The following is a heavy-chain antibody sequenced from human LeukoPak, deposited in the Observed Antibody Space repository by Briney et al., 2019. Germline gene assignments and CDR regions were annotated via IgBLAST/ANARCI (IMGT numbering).Heavy chain of an antibody. CDR1: GFTFSSYA. Sequence: GGSLRLPCAASGFTFSSYAMSWVRQAPGKGLEWVSAISGSGGSTYYADSVKGRFTISRDNSKNTLYLQMNSLRAEDTAVYYCAKEWSSSWYSDYYYYYGMDVWGQGTTVTVSS. CDR2: ISGSGGST. CDR3: AKEWSSSWYSDYYYYYGMDV. J-gene: IGHJ6*02. V-gene: IGHV3-23*01. D-gene: IGHD6-13*01.